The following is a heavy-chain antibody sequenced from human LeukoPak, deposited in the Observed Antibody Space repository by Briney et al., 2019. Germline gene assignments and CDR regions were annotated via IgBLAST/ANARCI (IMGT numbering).Heavy chain of an antibody. Sequence: SGPALVKPTQTLTLTCTFSGFSLSTSGMRVSWIRQPPGKALEWLARIDWDDDKFYSTSLKTKHTISKDTSKNQVVLTMTNMDPVDTATYYCARMATRGVNPYFDYWGQGTLVTVSS. CDR3: ARMATRGVNPYFDY. CDR2: IDWDDDK. J-gene: IGHJ4*02. V-gene: IGHV2-70*04. CDR1: GFSLSTSGMR. D-gene: IGHD3-10*01.